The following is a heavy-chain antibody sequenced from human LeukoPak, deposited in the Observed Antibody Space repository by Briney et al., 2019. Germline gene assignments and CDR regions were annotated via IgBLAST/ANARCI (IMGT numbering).Heavy chain of an antibody. J-gene: IGHJ4*02. D-gene: IGHD3-22*01. Sequence: GTSVKVSCKASGFTFTSSAMQWVRQARGQRLEWIGWIVVGSGNTNYAQKFQERVTITRDMSTSTAYMELSRLRSDDTAVYYCARSGGFYDSSGYYGFDYWGQGTLVTVSS. CDR1: GFTFTSSA. CDR2: IVVGSGNT. V-gene: IGHV1-58*02. CDR3: ARSGGFYDSSGYYGFDY.